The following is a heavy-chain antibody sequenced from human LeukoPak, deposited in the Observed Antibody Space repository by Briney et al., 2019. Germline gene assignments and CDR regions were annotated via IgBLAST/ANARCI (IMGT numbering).Heavy chain of an antibody. D-gene: IGHD3-10*01. CDR3: ARRYYGSGSYYNWFDP. CDR1: GYSFTGYW. V-gene: IGHV5-51*01. Sequence: GESLKISCKGSGYSFTGYWIGWVRQMPGKGLEWMGIIYPGDSDTRYSPSFQGQVTTSADKSISTAYLQWSSLKASDTAMYYCARRYYGSGSYYNWFDPWGQGTLVTVSS. J-gene: IGHJ5*02. CDR2: IYPGDSDT.